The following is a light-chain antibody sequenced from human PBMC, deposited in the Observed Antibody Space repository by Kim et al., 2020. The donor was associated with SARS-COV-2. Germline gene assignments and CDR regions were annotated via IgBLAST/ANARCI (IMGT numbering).Light chain of an antibody. J-gene: IGKJ1*01. CDR3: QQYSSSPRS. CDR2: GAS. Sequence: SPGASATLSCSATQRVSNNYLAWYPQKDGKAPRLLIYGASRRATGIPDRFSGSGSGTDFTLNISRLEPDDFAVYYCQQYSSSPRSFGQGTKVEIK. CDR1: QRVSNNY. V-gene: IGKV3-20*01.